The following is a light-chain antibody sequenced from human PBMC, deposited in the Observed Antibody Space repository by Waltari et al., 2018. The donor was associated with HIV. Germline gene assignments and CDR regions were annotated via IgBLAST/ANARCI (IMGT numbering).Light chain of an antibody. CDR3: QQYAVSPRT. CDR1: QSVDTSY. CDR2: ATS. J-gene: IGKJ1*01. V-gene: IGKV3-20*01. Sequence: EIVLKQAPGTLSLSPGEGATLSCRASQSVDTSYLTWYQQRPGQAPRLLIYATSSRATGIPDRFSGSGSGTDFTLTISGLEPEDFAVYYCQQYAVSPRTFGPGTKV.